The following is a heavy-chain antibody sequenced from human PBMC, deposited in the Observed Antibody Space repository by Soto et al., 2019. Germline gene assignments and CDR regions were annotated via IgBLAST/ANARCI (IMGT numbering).Heavy chain of an antibody. J-gene: IGHJ6*02. CDR1: GYTFTSYY. Sequence: QVQLVQSGAEVKKPGASVKVSCKASGYTFTSYYMHWVRQAPGQGLEWMGIINPSVGSTSYAQKFKGRGTRTSDTYTSKVYMELSSLRSEDKAVYYCARIAADGTPYYYSMDVWGPGTTVTVSS. CDR2: INPSVGST. D-gene: IGHD6-13*01. V-gene: IGHV1-46*01. CDR3: ARIAADGTPYYYSMDV.